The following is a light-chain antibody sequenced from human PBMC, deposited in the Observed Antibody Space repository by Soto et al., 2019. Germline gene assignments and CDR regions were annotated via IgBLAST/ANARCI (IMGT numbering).Light chain of an antibody. V-gene: IGKV1-27*01. J-gene: IGKJ1*01. CDR2: AAS. CDR1: QGISNY. CDR3: QKHNSDPWT. Sequence: DIQMTQSPSSLSASVGDRVTITCRASQGISNYLAWYQQKPGKVPKLLIYAASTLQSGVPSRFSVSGSGTGFNLTLSSLQPEDVATYTCQKHNSDPWTFGQGTKVEIK.